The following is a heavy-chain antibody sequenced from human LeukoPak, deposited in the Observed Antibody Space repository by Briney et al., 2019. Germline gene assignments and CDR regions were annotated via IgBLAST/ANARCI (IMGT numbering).Heavy chain of an antibody. D-gene: IGHD4-11*01. CDR3: ARGTTVNGRTFDY. Sequence: ASVKVSCKASGYTFTGYYMHWVRQAPGQGREWMGWINPNSGGTNYAQKFQGRVTMTRDTSISTAYMELSRLRSDDTAVYYCARGTTVNGRTFDYWGQGTLVTVSS. CDR1: GYTFTGYY. CDR2: INPNSGGT. J-gene: IGHJ4*02. V-gene: IGHV1-2*02.